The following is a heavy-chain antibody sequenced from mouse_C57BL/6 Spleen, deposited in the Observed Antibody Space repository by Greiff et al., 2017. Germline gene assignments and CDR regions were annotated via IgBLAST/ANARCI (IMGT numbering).Heavy chain of an antibody. J-gene: IGHJ3*01. CDR2: ISYSGST. V-gene: IGHV3-1*01. CDR3: ARGGLYYYGSSPWFAY. D-gene: IGHD1-1*01. CDR1: GYSITSGYD. Sequence: EVQLQQSGPGMVKPSQSLSLTCTVTGYSITSGYDWHWIRHFPGNKLEWMGYISYSGSTNYNPSLKSRISITHDTSKNHFFLKLNSVTTEDTATYYCARGGLYYYGSSPWFAYWGQGTLVTVSA.